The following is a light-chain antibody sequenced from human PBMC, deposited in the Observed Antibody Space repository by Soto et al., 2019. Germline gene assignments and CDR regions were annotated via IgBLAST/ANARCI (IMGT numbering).Light chain of an antibody. J-gene: IGLJ2*01. CDR3: SSYTNTHPRL. CDR2: DVS. CDR1: SSDVGAYNS. V-gene: IGLV2-14*01. Sequence: QSVLTQPASVSGSPGQSITISCTGTSSDVGAYNSVSWYQQHPGTSPKLMIYDVSNRPSGVSNRFSGSKSGNTASLTISGLQAEDEADYYCSSYTNTHPRLFGGGTQLTVL.